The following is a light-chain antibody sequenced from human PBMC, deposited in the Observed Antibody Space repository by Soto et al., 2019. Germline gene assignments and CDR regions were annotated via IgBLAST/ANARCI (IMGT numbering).Light chain of an antibody. CDR2: GAS. Sequence: IQMTQSPSTLSASLGDRVTITCRASQDISNWMAWYQQKPGKAPILLIYGASTLQSGAPSRFSGSGSGTEFNLTITSLQPGDFATYYCQQYNSFPPYTFGPGTKVEI. V-gene: IGKV1-5*01. CDR3: QQYNSFPPYT. J-gene: IGKJ3*01. CDR1: QDISNW.